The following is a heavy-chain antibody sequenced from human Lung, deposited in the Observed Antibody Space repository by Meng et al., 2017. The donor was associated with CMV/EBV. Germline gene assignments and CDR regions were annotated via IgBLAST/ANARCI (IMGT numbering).Heavy chain of an antibody. J-gene: IGHJ4*02. V-gene: IGHV4-4*02. D-gene: IGHD1-26*01. CDR1: GVSISSNIR. CDR3: ARGKQDAWELLAY. Sequence: QVQRQESGPGLVKPSGTRSLTCGVSGVSISSNIRWTWVRQPPGKGLEWIGDIDDSGSTNYNPSLNSRISISLDKSKNHFSLKVNSVTAADTAVYYCARGKQDAWELLAYWGQGALVTVSS. CDR2: IDDSGST.